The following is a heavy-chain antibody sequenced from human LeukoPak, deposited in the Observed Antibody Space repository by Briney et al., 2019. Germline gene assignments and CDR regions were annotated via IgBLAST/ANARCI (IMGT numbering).Heavy chain of an antibody. CDR3: ARVPYSGSLRRAEYFQH. CDR2: IDHSGGT. Sequence: PPETLSLTCAVYGVSFSGYYWSWIRQPPGTGLGGIGEIDHSGGTNYNPSLQTRLTISVDTTNNQFSLMLSSVPAADAAVYYCARVPYSGSLRRAEYFQHWGPGTLVTVSS. D-gene: IGHD1-26*01. V-gene: IGHV4-34*01. CDR1: GVSFSGYY. J-gene: IGHJ1*01.